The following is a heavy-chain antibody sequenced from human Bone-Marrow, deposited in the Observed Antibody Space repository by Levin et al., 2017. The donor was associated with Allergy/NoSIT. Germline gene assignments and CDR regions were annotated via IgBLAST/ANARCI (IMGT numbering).Heavy chain of an antibody. Sequence: GESLKISCAASGFAFSSYAMSWVRQAPGKGLEWVSAMSGSGVSTHYADSVKGRFTISRDNSKNTLYLQMNSLRAEDTAVYYCAKDLRQGYSSGSYYFDYWGQGTLVTVSS. CDR1: GFAFSSYA. CDR2: MSGSGVST. CDR3: AKDLRQGYSSGSYYFDY. D-gene: IGHD5-18*01. J-gene: IGHJ4*02. V-gene: IGHV3-23*01.